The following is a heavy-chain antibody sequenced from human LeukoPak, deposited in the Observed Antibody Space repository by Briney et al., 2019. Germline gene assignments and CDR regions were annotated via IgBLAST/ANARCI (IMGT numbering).Heavy chain of an antibody. CDR1: GFIFSSYS. CDR2: ITGGGGNT. CDR3: AKAASSSWPSYYYGMDV. J-gene: IGHJ6*02. D-gene: IGHD6-13*01. Sequence: GGSLSLSCAAWGFIFSSYSMSWVGKAPGKGLEWVSVITGGGGNTYYADSVKGRFTISKDNSKNTVYLQMSSLRVDDTAVYYCAKAASSSWPSYYYGMDVWGQGTTVTVSS. V-gene: IGHV3-23*01.